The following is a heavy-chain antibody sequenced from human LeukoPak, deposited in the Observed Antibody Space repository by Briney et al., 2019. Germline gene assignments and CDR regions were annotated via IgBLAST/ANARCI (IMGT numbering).Heavy chain of an antibody. V-gene: IGHV1-18*01. J-gene: IGHJ6*02. D-gene: IGHD2-2*02. CDR1: GYTFTSYG. Sequence: ASVKVSCKASGYTFTSYGISWLRQAPGQGLEWMGWIGAYNGNTNYAQKLQGRVTMTTDTSTSTAYMELRSLRSDDTAVYYCARDSLYQLLYRNYYYGMDVWGQGTTVTVSS. CDR3: ARDSLYQLLYRNYYYGMDV. CDR2: IGAYNGNT.